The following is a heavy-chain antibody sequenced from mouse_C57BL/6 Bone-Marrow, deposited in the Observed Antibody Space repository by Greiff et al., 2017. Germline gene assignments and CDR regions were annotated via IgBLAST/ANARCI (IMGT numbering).Heavy chain of an antibody. CDR2: IYPRSGNT. CDR1: GYPFTSYG. D-gene: IGHD1-1*02. V-gene: IGHV1-81*01. Sequence: VHLVESGAELARPGASVKLSCKASGYPFTSYGISWVKKRTGPGLAWIGEIYPRSGNTYYNETFKGKATLTADKSSSTAYMELRSLTAEDSAVYFCARWGWAWFAYWGQGTLVTVSA. J-gene: IGHJ3*01. CDR3: ARWGWAWFAY.